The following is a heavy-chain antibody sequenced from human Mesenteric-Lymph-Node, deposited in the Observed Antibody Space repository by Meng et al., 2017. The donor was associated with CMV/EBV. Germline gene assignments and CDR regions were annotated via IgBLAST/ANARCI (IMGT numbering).Heavy chain of an antibody. CDR2: INSDGSST. CDR1: GFTFSSYW. J-gene: IGHJ4*02. Sequence: GESLKISCTASGFTFSSYWMHWVRQAPGKGLVWVSRINSDGSSTSYADSVKGRFTISRDNAKNSLYLQMNSLRAEDTAVYYCARDRGGLVVTPFDYWGQGTLVTVSS. D-gene: IGHD2-8*02. CDR3: ARDRGGLVVTPFDY. V-gene: IGHV3-74*01.